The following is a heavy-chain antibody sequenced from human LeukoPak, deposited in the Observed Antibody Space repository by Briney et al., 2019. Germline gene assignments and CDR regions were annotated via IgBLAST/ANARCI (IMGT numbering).Heavy chain of an antibody. J-gene: IGHJ5*02. CDR2: IYYSGST. V-gene: IGHV4-61*08. Sequence: SQTLSLTCTVSGGSISSGGYYWSWIRQPPGKGLEWIGYIYYSGSTNYNPSLKSRVTISVDTSKNQLSLKLSSVTAADTAIYYCAKNIVGATIGWFDPWGQGTLVTVSS. D-gene: IGHD1-26*01. CDR3: AKNIVGATIGWFDP. CDR1: GGSISSGGYY.